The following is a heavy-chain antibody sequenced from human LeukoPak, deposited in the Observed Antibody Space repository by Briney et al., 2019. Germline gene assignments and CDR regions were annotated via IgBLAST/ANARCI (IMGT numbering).Heavy chain of an antibody. J-gene: IGHJ4*02. V-gene: IGHV3-23*01. CDR1: GFTFSSYA. CDR2: ISGSGGST. D-gene: IGHD3-9*01. Sequence: PGGSLRLSCAASGFTFSSYAMSWVRQAPGKGLEWVPAISGSGGSTYYADSVKGRFTISRDNSKNTLYLQMNSLRAEDTAVYYCAKGGSELRYFDWLLEYDYWGQGTLVTVSS. CDR3: AKGGSELRYFDWLLEYDY.